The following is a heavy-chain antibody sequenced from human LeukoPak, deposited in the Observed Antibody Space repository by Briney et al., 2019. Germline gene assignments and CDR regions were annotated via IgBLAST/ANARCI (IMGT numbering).Heavy chain of an antibody. J-gene: IGHJ4*02. Sequence: SETLSLTCTVPGGSIRSSSYYWDWIRQPPGKGLEWIGSVYYRGSTYYNPSLKSRVTISVDTSKNQFSLKLNSVTAADTAVYYCARTTRGGSDSWDPYYFDYWGQGTLVTVSS. CDR3: ARTTRGGSDSWDPYYFDY. CDR2: VYYRGST. V-gene: IGHV4-39*01. CDR1: GGSIRSSSYY. D-gene: IGHD6-13*01.